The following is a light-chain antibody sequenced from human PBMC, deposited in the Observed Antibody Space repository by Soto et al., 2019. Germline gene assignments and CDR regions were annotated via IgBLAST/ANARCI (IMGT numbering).Light chain of an antibody. J-gene: IGKJ2*01. CDR2: QAS. V-gene: IGKV1-5*03. CDR3: QQYYTYPYT. CDR1: HSISVW. Sequence: DIQMTQSPSTLSSSVGDRVTITCRASHSISVWLAWYQQKPGKAPKLLIYQASTLESGVPSRFSGRGSGTDFTLTISSLQPDDFATYYCQQYYTYPYTLGQGTKLEIK.